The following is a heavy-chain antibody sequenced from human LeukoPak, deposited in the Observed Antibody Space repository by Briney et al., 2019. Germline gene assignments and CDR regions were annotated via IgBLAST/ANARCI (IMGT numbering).Heavy chain of an antibody. V-gene: IGHV1-2*02. J-gene: IGHJ4*02. CDR3: AREVIVGASLDY. CDR2: INPNSGGT. D-gene: IGHD1-26*01. Sequence: ASVKVSCKASGYTFTGYYMHWVRQAPGQGPEWMGWINPNSGGTNYAQKFQGRVTMTRDTSISTAYMELSRLRSDDTAVYYCAREVIVGASLDYWGQGTLVTVSS. CDR1: GYTFTGYY.